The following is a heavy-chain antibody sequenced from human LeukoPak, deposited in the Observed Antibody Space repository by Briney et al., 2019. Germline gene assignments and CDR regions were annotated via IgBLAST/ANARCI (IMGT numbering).Heavy chain of an antibody. V-gene: IGHV3-15*01. Sequence: GGSLRLSCAASGFTFSNAWMSWVRQAPGKGLEWVGRIKSKTDGGTTDYAAPVKGRFTISRDDSKNTLYLQMNSLKTEDTAVYYCTTDRKEYSGYEPDYWGQGTLVTVSS. CDR3: TTDRKEYSGYEPDY. J-gene: IGHJ4*02. CDR2: IKSKTDGGTT. CDR1: GFTFSNAW. D-gene: IGHD5-12*01.